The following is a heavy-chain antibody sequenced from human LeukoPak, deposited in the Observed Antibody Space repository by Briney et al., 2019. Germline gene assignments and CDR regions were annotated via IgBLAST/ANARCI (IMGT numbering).Heavy chain of an antibody. CDR2: ITGNGATT. CDR3: ANDLGWIQLNLG. D-gene: IGHD5-18*01. V-gene: IGHV3-23*01. J-gene: IGHJ4*02. Sequence: GGSLRLSCAASGFNFGSYSMTWVRQAPGKGLEWVSGITGNGATTYYADSVKGRFTISRDNSRNTVYLQMNSLRAEDTAVYYCANDLGWIQLNLGRGQGTLVTVSS. CDR1: GFNFGSYS.